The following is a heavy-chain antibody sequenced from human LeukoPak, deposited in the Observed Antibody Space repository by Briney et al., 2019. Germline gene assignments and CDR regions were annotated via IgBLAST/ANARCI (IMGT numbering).Heavy chain of an antibody. J-gene: IGHJ5*02. D-gene: IGHD2-21*02. CDR2: INSDGSST. V-gene: IGHV3-74*01. Sequence: GGSLRLSCAASGFTFSSYWMHWVRQAPGKGLVWVSRINSDGSSTGYADSVKGRFTISRDNAKNTLYLQMNSLGAEDAAVYYCARFYCGGDCSPGPWGQGTLVTVSS. CDR1: GFTFSSYW. CDR3: ARFYCGGDCSPGP.